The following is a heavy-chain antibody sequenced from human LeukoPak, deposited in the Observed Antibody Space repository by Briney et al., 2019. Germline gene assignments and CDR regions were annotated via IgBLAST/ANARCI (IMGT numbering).Heavy chain of an antibody. J-gene: IGHJ4*02. CDR3: ARGQGGTVDY. D-gene: IGHD1-1*01. V-gene: IGHV4-34*01. CDR2: VHHSGST. Sequence: NPSETLSLTCAVYGGSFSGYYWTWIRQPPGKGLEWIGEVHHSGSTNYNPSLKSRVTISVDTSKNQFSLKLSSVTAADTAVYYCARGQGGTVDYWGQGTLVTVSS. CDR1: GGSFSGYY.